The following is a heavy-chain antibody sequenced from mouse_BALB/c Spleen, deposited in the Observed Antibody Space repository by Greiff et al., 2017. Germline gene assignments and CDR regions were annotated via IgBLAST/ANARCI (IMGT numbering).Heavy chain of an antibody. CDR1: GFTFTDYY. D-gene: IGHD4-1*01. V-gene: IGHV7-3*02. CDR2: IRNKANGYTT. Sequence: EVKVEESGGGLVQPGGSLRLSCATSGFTFTDYYMSWVRQPPGKALEWLGFIRNKANGYTTEYSASVKGRFTISRDNSQSILYLQMNTLRAEDSATYYCARDNWDLYYFDYWGQGTTLTVSS. CDR3: ARDNWDLYYFDY. J-gene: IGHJ2*01.